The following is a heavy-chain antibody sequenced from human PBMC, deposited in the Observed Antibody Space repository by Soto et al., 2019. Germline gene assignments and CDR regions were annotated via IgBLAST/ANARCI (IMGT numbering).Heavy chain of an antibody. V-gene: IGHV3-7*01. CDR1: GFTFSSYW. J-gene: IGHJ6*03. Sequence: GGSLRLSCAASGFTFSSYWMSWVRQAPGKGLEWVANIKQDGSEKYYVDSVKGRFTISRDNAKNSLYLQMNSLRAEDTAVYYCAREALYYYYYMDVWGKGTTVTVSS. CDR3: AREALYYYYYMDV. CDR2: IKQDGSEK.